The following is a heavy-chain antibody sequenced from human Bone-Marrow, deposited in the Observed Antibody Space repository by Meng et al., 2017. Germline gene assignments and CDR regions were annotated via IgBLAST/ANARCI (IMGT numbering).Heavy chain of an antibody. CDR3: ARATRDYGSGSYFLLEFRFAYWFDP. J-gene: IGHJ5*02. CDR1: GFTFSSYS. V-gene: IGHV3-21*01. D-gene: IGHD3-10*01. CDR2: ISSSSSYI. Sequence: GESLKISCAASGFTFSSYSMNWVRQAPGKGLEWVSSISSSSSYIYYADSVKGRFTISRDNAKNSLYLQMNSLRAEDTAVYYCARATRDYGSGSYFLLEFRFAYWFDPWGQGTLVTVSS.